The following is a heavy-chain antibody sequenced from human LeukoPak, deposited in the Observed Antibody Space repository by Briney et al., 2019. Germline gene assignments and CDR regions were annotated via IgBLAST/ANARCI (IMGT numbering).Heavy chain of an antibody. CDR3: ARGTIVATIGYYNNYGMDV. CDR1: GYSFTSYW. CDR2: IDPSDSYT. J-gene: IGHJ6*04. D-gene: IGHD5-12*01. Sequence: GKSLKIPCKGSGYSFTSYWISWVRQMPGKGLEWRGRIDPSDSYTNYSPSFHGHVTISADKSISTAYLQWSSLKASDTDMYYCARGTIVATIGYYNNYGMDVWGKGTTVTVSS. V-gene: IGHV5-10-1*01.